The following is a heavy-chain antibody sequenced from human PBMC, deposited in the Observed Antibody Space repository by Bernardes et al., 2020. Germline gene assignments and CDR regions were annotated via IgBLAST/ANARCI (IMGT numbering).Heavy chain of an antibody. D-gene: IGHD4-17*01. V-gene: IGHV2-5*02. J-gene: IGHJ4*02. CDR2: IYWDDDK. Sequence: SGPTLVKPTQTLALTCTFSGFSLTTSPVAVGWIRQPPGKALEWLAVIYWDDDKRYNPSLRSRLTVSKDTSRNQVVLTLTNLDPVDTATYYCARRLGPHHSWDYVSFDYWGQGALVTVSS. CDR3: ARRLGPHHSWDYVSFDY. CDR1: GFSLTTSPVA.